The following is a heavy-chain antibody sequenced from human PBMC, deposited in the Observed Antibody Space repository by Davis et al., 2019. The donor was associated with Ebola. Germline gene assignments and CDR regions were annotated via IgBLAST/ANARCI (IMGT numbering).Heavy chain of an antibody. V-gene: IGHV3-23*01. D-gene: IGHD2-2*01. Sequence: GESLMISCAASGFAFSTYAMSWVRQPPGKGLEWVSIISSGATSTYYEDSVKGRFTISRDNSKNTLYLKMNSLGAEDTAQYYCAKAGCGSTSCYSNQWGRGTLVTVSS. CDR2: ISSGATST. CDR3: AKAGCGSTSCYSNQ. J-gene: IGHJ4*02. CDR1: GFAFSTYA.